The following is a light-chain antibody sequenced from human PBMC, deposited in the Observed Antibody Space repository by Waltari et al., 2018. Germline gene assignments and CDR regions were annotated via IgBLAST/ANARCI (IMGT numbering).Light chain of an antibody. CDR3: SSQSSNDVVL. CDR2: DVS. Sequence: QSALTQPASVSGSPGQSVTIFCAGTSNDVGGYNSVSWYQEHPGQAPRVIIYDVSDRPSGCADRFSGSKSGNTASLTISGLQAEDEAYYYCSSQSSNDVVLFGGGTKLTVL. CDR1: SNDVGGYNS. J-gene: IGLJ2*01. V-gene: IGLV2-14*01.